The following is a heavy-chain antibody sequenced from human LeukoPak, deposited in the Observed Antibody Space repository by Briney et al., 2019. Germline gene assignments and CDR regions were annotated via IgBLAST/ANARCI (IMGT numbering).Heavy chain of an antibody. CDR3: AIDTALRELHYFDY. V-gene: IGHV3-9*01. Sequence: PGRSLRLSCAASGFTFDDYVMHWVRQAPGKGLEWVSGISWNSGTIAYADSVKGRFTISRDNAKNSLYLQMNSLRAEDTALYYCAIDTALRELHYFDYWGQGTLVTVSS. J-gene: IGHJ4*02. CDR1: GFTFDDYV. D-gene: IGHD1-26*01. CDR2: ISWNSGTI.